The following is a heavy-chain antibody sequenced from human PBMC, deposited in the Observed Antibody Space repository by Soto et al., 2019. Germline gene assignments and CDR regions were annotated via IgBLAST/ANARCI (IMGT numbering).Heavy chain of an antibody. V-gene: IGHV3-23*01. Sequence: GGSLRLSCAASGFTFSSYAMSRVRQAPGKGLEWVPAISGSGGSTYYADSVKGRFTISRDNSKNTLYLQMNSLRAEDTAVYYCAKDQRIIGEDWFDPWGQGTLVTVSS. CDR2: ISGSGGST. CDR1: GFTFSSYA. J-gene: IGHJ5*02. D-gene: IGHD2-21*01. CDR3: AKDQRIIGEDWFDP.